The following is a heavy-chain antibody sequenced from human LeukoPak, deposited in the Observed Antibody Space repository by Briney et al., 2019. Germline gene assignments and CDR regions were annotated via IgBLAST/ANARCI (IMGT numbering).Heavy chain of an antibody. V-gene: IGHV4-59*01. D-gene: IGHD3-10*01. CDR2: IYYSGST. Sequence: SGTLSLTCTVSGVSISSYYWSSIREPPGKGLKGIGYIYYSGSTNYNPSLKSRVTISVDTSKNQFSLKLSSVTAADTAVYYCARVFQDYYGSGSFDYWGQGTLVTVSS. CDR3: ARVFQDYYGSGSFDY. CDR1: GVSISSYY. J-gene: IGHJ4*02.